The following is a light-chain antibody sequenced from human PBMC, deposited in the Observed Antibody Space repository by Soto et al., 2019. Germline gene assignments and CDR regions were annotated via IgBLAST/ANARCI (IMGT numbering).Light chain of an antibody. Sequence: DIQMTQSPSSLSASVGDRVTITCRASQGVANDLGWYQQKPGKAPKRLIYDASSLQSGVPSRFSGSASGTEFTLTSSSLQPEDFATYYCLQHNSYPRTFGQGTKLEIK. J-gene: IGKJ2*01. CDR3: LQHNSYPRT. CDR1: QGVAND. CDR2: DAS. V-gene: IGKV1-17*01.